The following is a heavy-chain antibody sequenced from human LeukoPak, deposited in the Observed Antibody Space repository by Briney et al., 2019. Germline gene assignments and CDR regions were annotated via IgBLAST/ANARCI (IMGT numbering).Heavy chain of an antibody. CDR2: ISSSGSTI. D-gene: IGHD6-13*01. V-gene: IGHV3-11*01. Sequence: PGGSLRLSCAASGFTFSDYYMSWIRQAPGKGLEWVSYISSSGSTIYYADSVKGRFTISRDNAKNSLYLQMNSLRAEDTAVYYCGRGLYSSSWYERTGGGGYWGQGTLVTVSS. CDR1: GFTFSDYY. CDR3: GRGLYSSSWYERTGGGGY. J-gene: IGHJ4*02.